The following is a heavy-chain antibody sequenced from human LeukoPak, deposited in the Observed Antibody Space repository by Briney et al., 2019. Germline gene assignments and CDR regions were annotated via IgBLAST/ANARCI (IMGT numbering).Heavy chain of an antibody. CDR3: ASRMAPSDPNYYYYGMDV. CDR2: IYYSGST. Sequence: PSETLSLTCTVSGGSISSYYWGWIRQPPGNWLEWIGSIYYSGSTYYNPSLKSRVTISVDTSKNQFSLKLSSVTAADTAVYYCASRMAPSDPNYYYYGMDVWGQGTTVTVSS. CDR1: GGSISSYY. D-gene: IGHD5-24*01. J-gene: IGHJ6*02. V-gene: IGHV4-39*07.